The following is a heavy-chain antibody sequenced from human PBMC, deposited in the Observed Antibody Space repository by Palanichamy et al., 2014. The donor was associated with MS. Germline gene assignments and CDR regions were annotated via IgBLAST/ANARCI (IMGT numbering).Heavy chain of an antibody. D-gene: IGHD6-13*01. CDR3: ARDRQPSSYNGLNV. Sequence: EVQLVESGGGLGPAWGVPETLLYSLWIHLNDYWMSWVRQAPGKGLEWVANIRHDGSDKFYVDSVKGRFTISRDNAKNSLYLEMNSLRAEDTALYYCARDRQPSSYNGLNVWGQGTTVIVSS. CDR1: IHLNDYW. J-gene: IGHJ6*02. V-gene: IGHV3-7*03. CDR2: IRHDGSDK.